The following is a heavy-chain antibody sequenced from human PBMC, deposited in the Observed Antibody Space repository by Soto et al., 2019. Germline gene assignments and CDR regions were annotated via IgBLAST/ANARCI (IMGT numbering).Heavy chain of an antibody. CDR1: GYTFTSYY. J-gene: IGHJ6*02. V-gene: IGHV1-46*01. CDR3: GRAMGRITMIVVVPMDV. CDR2: INPSGGST. D-gene: IGHD3-22*01. Sequence: GASVKVSCKASGYTFTSYYMHWARQAPGQGLEWMGIINPSGGSTSYAQKFQGRVTMTRDTSTSTVYMELSSLRSEDTAVYYCGRAMGRITMIVVVPMDVWGQGTTVTVS.